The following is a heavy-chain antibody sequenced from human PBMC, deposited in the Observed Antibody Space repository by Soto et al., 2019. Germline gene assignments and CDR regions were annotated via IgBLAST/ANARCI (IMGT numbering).Heavy chain of an antibody. CDR1: GFTFSTYG. CDR3: AKDTYYYDTTGFYIFDS. J-gene: IGHJ4*01. V-gene: IGHV3-33*06. Sequence: GALRLSCAASGFTFSTYGIHWVRQAPGKGLEWVSVIWYDGSYKFYADSVKGRFTISRDNSKNTLFLQMNSLRAEDTAVYYCAKDTYYYDTTGFYIFDSWGQGTPVTVSA. D-gene: IGHD3-22*01. CDR2: IWYDGSYK.